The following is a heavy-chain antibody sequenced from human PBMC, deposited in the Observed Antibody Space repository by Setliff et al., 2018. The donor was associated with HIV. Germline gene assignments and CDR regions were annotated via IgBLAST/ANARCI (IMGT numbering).Heavy chain of an antibody. CDR1: GYSVSSGYY. CDR3: ARVVPREVAPGGFDI. CDR2: IYYSGST. J-gene: IGHJ3*02. V-gene: IGHV4-38-2*01. D-gene: IGHD5-12*01. Sequence: PSETLSLTCAVSGYSVSSGYYWGWIRQPPGKGLERIASIYYSGSTYYAPSLKSRVTISVDTSKNQFSLKLTSVTAADAAVYFCARVVPREVAPGGFDIWGQGTMVTVSS.